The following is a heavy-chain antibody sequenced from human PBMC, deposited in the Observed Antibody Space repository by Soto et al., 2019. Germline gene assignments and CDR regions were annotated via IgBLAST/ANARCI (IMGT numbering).Heavy chain of an antibody. V-gene: IGHV1-69*01. Sequence: QVQLVQSGAEVKKPGSSVKVSCKASGGTFSSYAISWVRQAPGQGLEWMGGINPIFGTANYEQKYQSRVTNTADESTSTAYMEQISLRSEDTAVYYCYRARRSGPHYYFDYWGQGTLVTVSS. J-gene: IGHJ4*02. CDR1: GGTFSSYA. CDR2: INPIFGTA. CDR3: YRARRSGPHYYFDY. D-gene: IGHD6-19*01.